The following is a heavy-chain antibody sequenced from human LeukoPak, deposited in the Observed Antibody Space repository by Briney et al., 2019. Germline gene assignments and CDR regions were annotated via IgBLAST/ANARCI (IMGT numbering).Heavy chain of an antibody. Sequence: GGSLRLSCAASGLTVSRNYMSWVRQAPGRGLECVSVIYGGGPTYYADSVKGRFTISRDTAKNTLYLQMNSLRGEDTAVYFCARDLGIAGTTHAFDIWGHGTMVTVSS. CDR2: IYGGGPT. CDR1: GLTVSRNY. CDR3: ARDLGIAGTTHAFDI. D-gene: IGHD1-14*01. J-gene: IGHJ3*02. V-gene: IGHV3-53*01.